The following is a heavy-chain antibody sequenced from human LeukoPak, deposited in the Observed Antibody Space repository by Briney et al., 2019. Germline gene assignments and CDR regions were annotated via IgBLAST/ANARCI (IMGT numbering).Heavy chain of an antibody. CDR1: GLIVRSYY. CDR3: ARDLSYFDY. D-gene: IGHD2/OR15-2a*01. Sequence: GGSLRLSCAASGLIVRSYYIRWVRQTPGKGLEWVSVIYSGGKTFYADSVKGPFTISRDDFKNTLYLQMNNVRAEDTAIYYCARDLSYFDYWGQGTLVTVSS. J-gene: IGHJ4*02. V-gene: IGHV3-53*01. CDR2: IYSGGKT.